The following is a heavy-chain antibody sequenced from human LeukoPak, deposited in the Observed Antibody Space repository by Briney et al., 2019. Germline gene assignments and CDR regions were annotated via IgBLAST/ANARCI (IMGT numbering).Heavy chain of an antibody. CDR2: FDPADGET. Sequence: ASVKVSCKVSGYTLSELLVNCVRQAAGPRLKCLGGFDPADGETIYAQKFQGRVTMTVDTSTDTAYMELSSLRSEDTAVYYCATPNDGSGSYFEYYFDYWGQGTLVTVSS. J-gene: IGHJ4*02. V-gene: IGHV1-24*01. D-gene: IGHD3-10*01. CDR3: ATPNDGSGSYFEYYFDY. CDR1: GYTLSELL.